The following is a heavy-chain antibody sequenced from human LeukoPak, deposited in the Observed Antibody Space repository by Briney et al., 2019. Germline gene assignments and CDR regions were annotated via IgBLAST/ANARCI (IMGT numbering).Heavy chain of an antibody. CDR1: GFTFSSYW. CDR2: IDSDGSTT. D-gene: IGHD6-19*01. V-gene: IGHV3-74*01. CDR3: TRSGYGSGWYSPQAFDI. J-gene: IGHJ3*02. Sequence: GGSLRLSCAASGFTFSSYWMHWVRQAPGKGLVWVSRIDSDGSTTTYADSVKGRFTIFRDNARNTLYPQMNSLRAEDTAVYYCTRSGYGSGWYSPQAFDIWGQGTMVTVSS.